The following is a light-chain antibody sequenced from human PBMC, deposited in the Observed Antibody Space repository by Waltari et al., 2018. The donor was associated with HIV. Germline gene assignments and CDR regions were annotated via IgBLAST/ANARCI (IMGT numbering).Light chain of an antibody. CDR2: EVS. CDR1: SSDVGRHNL. CDR3: CSYAGSVV. V-gene: IGLV2-23*02. J-gene: IGLJ2*01. Sequence: QSALTQPAPVSGSPGQSITLPCTCTSSDVGRHNLVSWYQQHPGKAPKPMIYEVSKRPSGVANRFSGSKSGNTASLTISGLQAEDEADYYCCSYAGSVVFGGGTKLTVL.